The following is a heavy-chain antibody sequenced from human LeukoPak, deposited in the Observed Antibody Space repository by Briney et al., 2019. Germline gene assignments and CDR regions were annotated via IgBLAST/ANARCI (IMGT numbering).Heavy chain of an antibody. CDR1: GGSTSRGVYY. CDR2: IYYSGNT. J-gene: IGHJ4*02. Sequence: SRTLSPTCAVSGGSTSRGVYYWGWVRQHPGKGLEWIGYIYYSGNTYYNPPLTSRATISIHTSKNQVTLRLSSVTAAGTAVYYCARDGYYESGGYSHGINYWGQGTLVTVSS. V-gene: IGHV4-31*11. D-gene: IGHD3-22*01. CDR3: ARDGYYESGGYSHGINY.